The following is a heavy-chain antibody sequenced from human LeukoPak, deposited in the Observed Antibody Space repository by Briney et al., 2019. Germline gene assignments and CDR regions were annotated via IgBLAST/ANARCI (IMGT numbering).Heavy chain of an antibody. CDR2: INPNSGGT. D-gene: IGHD6-19*01. Sequence: ASVKVSCKASGYTFTGYYMHWVRQAPGQGLEWIGWINPNSGGTNYAQKFQGWVTMTRDTSISTAYMELSRLRSDDTAVYYCARGAGLYSSGWYVRPFDYWGQGTLVTVSS. CDR3: ARGAGLYSSGWYVRPFDY. V-gene: IGHV1-2*04. CDR1: GYTFTGYY. J-gene: IGHJ4*02.